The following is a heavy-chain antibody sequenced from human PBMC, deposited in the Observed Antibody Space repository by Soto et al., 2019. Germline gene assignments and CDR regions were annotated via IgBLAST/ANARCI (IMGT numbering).Heavy chain of an antibody. CDR2: ISGSGGST. V-gene: IGHV3-23*01. CDR1: GFTFSSYA. CDR3: AKTSIAAAGILGLDV. D-gene: IGHD6-13*01. Sequence: GGSLRLSCAASGFTFSSYAMSWVRQAPGKGLEWVSAISGSGGSTYYADSVKGRFTISRDNSKNTLYLQMNSLRAEDTAVYYWAKTSIAAAGILGLDVWGQGTTVTVSS. J-gene: IGHJ6*02.